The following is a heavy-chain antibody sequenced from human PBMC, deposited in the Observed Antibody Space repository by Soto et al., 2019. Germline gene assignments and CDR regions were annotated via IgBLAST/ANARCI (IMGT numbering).Heavy chain of an antibody. D-gene: IGHD6-13*01. J-gene: IGHJ5*02. CDR2: ISAYNGNT. Sequence: QVQLVQSGAEVKKPGASVKVSCKASGYTFTSYGISWVRQAPGQGLEWMGWISAYNGNTNYAQKVQGRVTMPTDTSTSTGYMELRSLRSDDTAVYYCARENSSSWWPYAWFDPWGEGTLVTVSS. V-gene: IGHV1-18*01. CDR1: GYTFTSYG. CDR3: ARENSSSWWPYAWFDP.